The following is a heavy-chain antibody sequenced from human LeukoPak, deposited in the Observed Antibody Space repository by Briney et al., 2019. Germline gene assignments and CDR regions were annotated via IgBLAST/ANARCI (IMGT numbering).Heavy chain of an antibody. CDR3: AKDGGYSYGYGPLTGLDY. D-gene: IGHD5-18*01. J-gene: IGHJ4*02. CDR2: IKSKTDGGTT. V-gene: IGHV3-15*01. CDR1: GFTFSNAW. Sequence: GGSLRLSCVASGFTFSNAWMSWVRQAPGKGLEWVGRIKSKTDGGTTDYAAPVKGRFSISGDDSKNTLYLQMNSLKTEDTAVYYCAKDGGYSYGYGPLTGLDYWGQGTLVTVSS.